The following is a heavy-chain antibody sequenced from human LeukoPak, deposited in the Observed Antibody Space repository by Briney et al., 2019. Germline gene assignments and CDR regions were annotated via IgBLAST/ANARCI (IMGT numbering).Heavy chain of an antibody. CDR1: GFTFSSYA. J-gene: IGHJ4*02. Sequence: GGSLRLSCAASGFTFSSYAMSWVRQAPGKGLEWVSVISTSGDITYYAHSVRGRFTISRDNSKNTHYLQINSLRADDTAVYYCAKDSRRFDYWGQGTLVTVSS. CDR2: ISTSGDIT. CDR3: AKDSRRFDY. V-gene: IGHV3-23*01.